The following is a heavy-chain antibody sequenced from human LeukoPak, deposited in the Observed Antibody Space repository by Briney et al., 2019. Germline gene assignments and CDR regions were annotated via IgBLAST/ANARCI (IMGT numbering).Heavy chain of an antibody. CDR3: ARDPVEMATITGGFDY. CDR2: IWYDGSNK. V-gene: IGHV3-33*01. J-gene: IGHJ4*02. Sequence: GRSLGLACAAAGFTFTSYGMHWVRQAPGKGLEWVGVIWYDGSNKYYADSGKGRFTISRDNSKNTLYLQMNSLRAEDTAVYYCARDPVEMATITGGFDYWGQGTLVTVSS. D-gene: IGHD5-24*01. CDR1: GFTFTSYG.